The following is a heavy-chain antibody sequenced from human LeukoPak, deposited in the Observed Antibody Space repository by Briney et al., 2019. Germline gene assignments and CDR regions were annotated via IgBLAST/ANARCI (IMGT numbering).Heavy chain of an antibody. CDR1: GFTFSSYA. Sequence: GGSLRLSCAASGFTFSSYAMSWVRQAPGKGLEWVSAISGSGGSTYYADSVKGRFTISRDNSKNTLYLQMNSLRAEDTAVYCCAKGRGYIVVVTGDYFDYWGQGTLVTVSS. CDR2: ISGSGGST. CDR3: AKGRGYIVVVTGDYFDY. D-gene: IGHD2-21*02. V-gene: IGHV3-23*01. J-gene: IGHJ4*02.